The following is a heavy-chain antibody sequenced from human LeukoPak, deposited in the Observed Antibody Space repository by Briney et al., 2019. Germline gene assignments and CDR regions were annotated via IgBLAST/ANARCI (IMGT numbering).Heavy chain of an antibody. CDR3: ARGFRFWSGYYTGHGFDP. V-gene: IGHV4-59*11. CDR1: GRSISSHY. J-gene: IGHJ5*02. D-gene: IGHD3-3*01. Sequence: PSETLSLTCTVSGRSISSHYWGCIRPPPGKGLEWKGYIYYSGSHNYNTSLKSRVTISVDTSKNQFSLKLSSVTAADTAVYYCARGFRFWSGYYTGHGFDPWGQGTLVTVSS. CDR2: IYYSGSH.